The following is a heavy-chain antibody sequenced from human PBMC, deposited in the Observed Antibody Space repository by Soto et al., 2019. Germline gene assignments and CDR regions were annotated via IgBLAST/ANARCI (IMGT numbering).Heavy chain of an antibody. CDR2: INAGNGNT. CDR1: GYTFTSYA. Sequence: GASVKVSCKASGYTFTSYAMNWVRQAPGQRLEWMGWINAGNGNTKYSQKFQGRVTITRDTSASTAYMELSSLRPEDTAVYYCVKGEYYYDGSAYYPFDYWGQGRMVTVSS. CDR3: VKGEYYYDGSAYYPFDY. D-gene: IGHD3-22*01. V-gene: IGHV1-3*01. J-gene: IGHJ4*02.